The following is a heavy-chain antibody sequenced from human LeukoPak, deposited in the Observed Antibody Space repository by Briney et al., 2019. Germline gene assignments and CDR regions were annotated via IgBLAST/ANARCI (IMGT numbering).Heavy chain of an antibody. CDR1: GGSISSYY. CDR3: AREYSSSWYMVSVYFDY. Sequence: KPSETLSLTCTVSGGSISSYYWSWIRQPPGKGLEWIGYIYYSGSTNYNPSLKSRVTISVDTSKNQFSLKLSSVTAADTAAYYCAREYSSSWYMVSVYFDYWGQGTLVTVSS. J-gene: IGHJ4*02. CDR2: IYYSGST. V-gene: IGHV4-59*01. D-gene: IGHD6-13*01.